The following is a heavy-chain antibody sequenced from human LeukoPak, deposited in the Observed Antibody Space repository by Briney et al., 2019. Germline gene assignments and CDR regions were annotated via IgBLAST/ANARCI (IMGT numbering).Heavy chain of an antibody. CDR3: ARIWSGYPTKFDP. Sequence: SETLSLTCTVSGGSISSGGYYWSWIRQHPGKGLEWIGYIYYSGSTYYNPSLKSRVTISVDTSKNQFSLKLSSVTAADTAVYYCARIWSGYPTKFDPWGQGTLVTVSS. CDR2: IYYSGST. V-gene: IGHV4-31*03. J-gene: IGHJ5*02. CDR1: GGSISSGGYY. D-gene: IGHD3-3*01.